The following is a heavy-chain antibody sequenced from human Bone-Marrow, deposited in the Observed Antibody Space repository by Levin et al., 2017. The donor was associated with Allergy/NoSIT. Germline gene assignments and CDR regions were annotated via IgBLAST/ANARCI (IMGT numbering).Heavy chain of an antibody. V-gene: IGHV4-61*01. CDR1: GGSVSSGSYY. CDR2: IYYSGST. Sequence: PSETLSLTCTVSGGSVSSGSYYGSSIRQPPGKGLEWIGYIYYSGSTNYNPSLKSRVTISVDTSKNQFSLKLSSVTAADTAVYYCARDKGELGGGYYYYGMDVWGQGTTVTVSS. CDR3: ARDKGELGGGYYYYGMDV. D-gene: IGHD1-7*01. J-gene: IGHJ6*02.